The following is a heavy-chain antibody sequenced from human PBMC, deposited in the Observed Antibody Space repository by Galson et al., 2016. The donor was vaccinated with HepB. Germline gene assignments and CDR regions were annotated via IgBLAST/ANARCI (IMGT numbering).Heavy chain of an antibody. CDR1: GDSVSSNSAA. Sequence: CAISGDSVSSNSAAWTWIRQSPSRGLEWLGRTYYRSKWSSEYSVSLRGRVTINTDTSKNQFSLQLSSVTPEDTAVYYCARDGREAHCYFDLWGRGTLVTVSS. D-gene: IGHD1-26*01. CDR3: ARDGREAHCYFDL. V-gene: IGHV6-1*01. J-gene: IGHJ2*01. CDR2: TYYRSKWSS.